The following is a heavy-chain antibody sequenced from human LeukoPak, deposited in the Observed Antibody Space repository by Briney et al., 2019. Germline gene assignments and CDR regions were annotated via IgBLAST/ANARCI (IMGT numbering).Heavy chain of an antibody. V-gene: IGHV3-48*01. CDR3: ARGQVVGATFGMDV. CDR2: ISSSSSTI. Sequence: GGSLRLSCAASGFTFSSYAMSWVRQAPGKGLEWVSYISSSSSTIYYADSVKGRFTISRDNAKNSLYLQMNSLRAEDTAVYYCARGQVVGATFGMDVWGKGTTVTVSS. D-gene: IGHD1-26*01. CDR1: GFTFSSYA. J-gene: IGHJ6*04.